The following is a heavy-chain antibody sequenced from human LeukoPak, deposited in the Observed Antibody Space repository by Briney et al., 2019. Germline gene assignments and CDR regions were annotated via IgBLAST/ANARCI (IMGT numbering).Heavy chain of an antibody. Sequence: PSETLSLTCTVSGGSISRSIYYWGWIRQPPGKGLEWIGTIYYSGSTYYNPSLKSRVTISVDTSKNQFSLKLSSVTAADTAVYYCARLTMVRGVWSARSDYFDYWGQGTLVTVSS. CDR1: GGSISRSIYY. CDR3: ARLTMVRGVWSARSDYFDY. J-gene: IGHJ4*02. D-gene: IGHD3-10*01. V-gene: IGHV4-39*07. CDR2: IYYSGST.